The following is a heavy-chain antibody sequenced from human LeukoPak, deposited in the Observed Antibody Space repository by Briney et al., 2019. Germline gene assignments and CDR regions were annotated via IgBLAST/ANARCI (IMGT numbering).Heavy chain of an antibody. V-gene: IGHV1-2*02. D-gene: IGHD6-19*01. Sequence: ASVKVSCKASGYTFTGYYIHWVRQAPGQGLEWMGWIKPNSGGTNYAQNFQGRVTMTRDTSISTAYMELNGLRSDDTALYYCARTGIGMPGFNYWGQGTLVTVSS. CDR3: ARTGIGMPGFNY. J-gene: IGHJ4*02. CDR2: IKPNSGGT. CDR1: GYTFTGYY.